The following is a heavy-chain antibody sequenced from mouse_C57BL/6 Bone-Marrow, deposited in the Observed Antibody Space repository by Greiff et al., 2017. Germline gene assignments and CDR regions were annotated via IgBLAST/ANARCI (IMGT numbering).Heavy chain of an antibody. V-gene: IGHV1-80*01. Sequence: VKLQQSGAELVKPGASVKISCKASGYAFSSYWMNWVKQRPGKGLEWIGQIYPGDGDTNYNGKFKGKATLTADKSSSTAYMQLSSLTSEDSAVYFCARVGLWLREAWFAYWGQGTLVTVSA. CDR3: ARVGLWLREAWFAY. J-gene: IGHJ3*01. D-gene: IGHD2-2*01. CDR2: IYPGDGDT. CDR1: GYAFSSYW.